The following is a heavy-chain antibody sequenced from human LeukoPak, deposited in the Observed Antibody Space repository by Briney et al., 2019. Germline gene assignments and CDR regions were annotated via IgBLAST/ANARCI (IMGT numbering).Heavy chain of an antibody. CDR1: GGSIISYY. D-gene: IGHD2-8*02. CDR3: ARERTTGSSYYFDY. CDR2: ISYSGST. J-gene: IGHJ4*02. Sequence: PSETLSLTCTVAGGSIISYYWSWIRQPPGKGLEWIGYISYSGSTNYDPSLKSQVTISVDTSKNQFSLKLSSVTAADAAVYDRARERTTGSSYYFDYWGQGTMVTVSS. V-gene: IGHV4-59*01.